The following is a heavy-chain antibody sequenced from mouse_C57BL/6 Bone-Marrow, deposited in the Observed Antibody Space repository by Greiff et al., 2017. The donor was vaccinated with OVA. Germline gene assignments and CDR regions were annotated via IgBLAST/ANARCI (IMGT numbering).Heavy chain of an antibody. CDR1: GYSITSGYY. D-gene: IGHD2-2*01. CDR2: ISYDGSN. CDR3: ARGDGYDPYYAMDY. J-gene: IGHJ4*01. V-gene: IGHV3-6*01. Sequence: EVKLMESGPGLVKPSQSLSLTCSVTGYSITSGYYWNWIRQFPGNKLEWMGYISYDGSNNYNPSLKNRITITRDTSKNQFFLKLNSVTTEDTATYYCARGDGYDPYYAMDYWGQGTSVTVSS.